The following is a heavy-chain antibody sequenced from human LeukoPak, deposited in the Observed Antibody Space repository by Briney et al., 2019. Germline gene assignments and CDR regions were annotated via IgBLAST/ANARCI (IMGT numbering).Heavy chain of an antibody. CDR2: MNHRGNS. V-gene: IGHV4-34*01. D-gene: IGHD6-19*01. J-gene: IGHJ4*02. CDR3: ARGSGSYTGAADY. CDR1: GMSFTGYY. Sequence: PSETLSLTCAVHGMSFTGYYWSWIRQPPGKGLEWIGEMNHRGNSYFNPSFKSRVTISLDTSGKQFSLNLTSVTAADTAFYFCARGSGSYTGAADYWGQGTLVTVSS.